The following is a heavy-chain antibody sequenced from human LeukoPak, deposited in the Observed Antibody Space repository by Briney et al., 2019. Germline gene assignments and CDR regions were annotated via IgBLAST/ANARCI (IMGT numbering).Heavy chain of an antibody. Sequence: GGSLRLSCAASGFTFSSYAMHWVRQAPGKGLEWVAVISYDGSNKYYADSVKGRFTISRDNSKNTLYLQMNSLRAEDTAVYYCARRITMIVAGPFDIWGQGTMVTVSS. J-gene: IGHJ3*02. CDR1: GFTFSSYA. D-gene: IGHD3-22*01. CDR2: ISYDGSNK. V-gene: IGHV3-30-3*01. CDR3: ARRITMIVAGPFDI.